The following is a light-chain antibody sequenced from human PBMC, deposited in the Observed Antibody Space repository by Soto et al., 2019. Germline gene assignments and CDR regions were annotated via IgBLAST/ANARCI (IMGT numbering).Light chain of an antibody. V-gene: IGLV1-40*01. CDR2: TNN. J-gene: IGLJ3*02. CDR3: QSFDSGLSGSWV. CDR1: SSNIGAGYD. Sequence: QSVLTQPPSVSGAPGQRVTISCTGSSSNIGAGYDVHWYQQLPGTAPKLLVYTNNNRPSGVPDRFSGSKSGTSASLAITRLQAEDEADYFCQSFDSGLSGSWVFGGGTKVTVL.